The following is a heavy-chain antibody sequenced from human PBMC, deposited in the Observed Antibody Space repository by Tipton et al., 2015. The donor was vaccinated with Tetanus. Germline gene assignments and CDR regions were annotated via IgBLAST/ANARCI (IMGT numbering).Heavy chain of an antibody. CDR1: GYTFTSFG. J-gene: IGHJ6*02. CDR2: VLPPYGTA. D-gene: IGHD1-26*01. Sequence: QLVQSGAEVKKPGASVKVSCKASGYTFTSFGINWVRQAPGQGLEWMGGVLPPYGTATYAQKFQGRVTLTADESTGTAYMELSSLRSDDTAEYDCARDAVVGPKSTNLYSKRDVWGQGTSVTFSS. CDR3: ARDAVVGPKSTNLYSKRDV. V-gene: IGHV1-69*01.